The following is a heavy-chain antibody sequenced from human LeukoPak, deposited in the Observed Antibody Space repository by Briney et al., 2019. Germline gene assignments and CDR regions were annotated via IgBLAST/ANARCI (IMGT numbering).Heavy chain of an antibody. Sequence: SETLSLTCTVSGSSVSSSYWIWIRQPPGKGLEWIGYIYHSGSTSYNPSLKSRVTISLDTSKNQFSLRLSSVTAADTAVYFCARGATAWVHFDSWGQGTLVTVSS. CDR2: IYHSGST. J-gene: IGHJ4*02. CDR1: GSSVSSSY. CDR3: ARGATAWVHFDS. D-gene: IGHD1-26*01. V-gene: IGHV4-59*02.